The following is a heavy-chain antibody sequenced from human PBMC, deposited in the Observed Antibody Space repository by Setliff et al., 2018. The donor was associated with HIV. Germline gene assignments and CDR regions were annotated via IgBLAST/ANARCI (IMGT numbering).Heavy chain of an antibody. J-gene: IGHJ5*02. V-gene: IGHV1-18*01. CDR2: SSTDNGHT. CDR3: ARDCGMGPATDNFDP. Sequence: ASVKVSCKASGYSLSKCGISWVRQAPGQGLEWMGWSSTDNGHTNYAQKRQGRVTMTTDTSTRTAYMELRGLTSDDTAVYYCARDCGMGPATDNFDPWGQGTLVTVSS. D-gene: IGHD1-1*01. CDR1: GYSLSKCG.